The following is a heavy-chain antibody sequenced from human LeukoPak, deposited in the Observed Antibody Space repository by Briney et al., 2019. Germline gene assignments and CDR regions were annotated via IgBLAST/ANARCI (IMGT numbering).Heavy chain of an antibody. CDR3: AKEIRGYSCGWNAFDI. CDR1: GFTFDNYG. CDR2: ITNSGGST. Sequence: GGSLRLSCRVSGFTFDNYGVNWVRQAPGKGLEWVSAITNSGGSTYYADFVKGWFTISTDNSKNTLYLQMNSLRAEDTAIYYCAKEIRGYSCGWNAFDIWGQGTMVTVSS. V-gene: IGHV3-23*01. D-gene: IGHD5-18*01. J-gene: IGHJ3*02.